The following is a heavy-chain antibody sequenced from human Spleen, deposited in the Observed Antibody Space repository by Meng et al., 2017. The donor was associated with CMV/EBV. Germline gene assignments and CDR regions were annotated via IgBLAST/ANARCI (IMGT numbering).Heavy chain of an antibody. J-gene: IGHJ4*02. CDR2: ISGSGSTM. V-gene: IGHV3-11*01. D-gene: IGHD6-13*01. CDR1: GFTFSDYY. Sequence: SGFTFSDYYMSWIRQAPGKGLEWISYISGSGSTMYYADSVKGRFTISRHNAKNSLYLQMNSLRAEDTAVYYCASTHSSSWHPHVDYWGQGTLVTVSS. CDR3: ASTHSSSWHPHVDY.